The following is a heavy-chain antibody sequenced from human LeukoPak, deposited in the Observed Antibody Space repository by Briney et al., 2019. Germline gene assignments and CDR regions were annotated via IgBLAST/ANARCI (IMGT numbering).Heavy chain of an antibody. CDR1: GLTFSSYG. Sequence: QPGRSLRLSCAASGLTFSSYGMHWVRQAPGKGLEWVAVISYDGSNKYYADSVKGRFTISRDNSKNTLYLQMNSLRAEDTAVYYCAKDAGSVIAVAGHFDYWGQGTLVTVSS. CDR3: AKDAGSVIAVAGHFDY. CDR2: ISYDGSNK. V-gene: IGHV3-30*18. D-gene: IGHD6-19*01. J-gene: IGHJ4*02.